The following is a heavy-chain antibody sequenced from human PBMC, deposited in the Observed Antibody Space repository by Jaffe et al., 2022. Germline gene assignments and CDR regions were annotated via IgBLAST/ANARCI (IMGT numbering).Heavy chain of an antibody. V-gene: IGHV1-69*02. CDR1: GGTFSSYT. Sequence: QVQLVQSGAEVKKPGSSVKVSCKASGGTFSSYTISWVRQAPGQGLEWMGRIIPILGIANYAQKFQGRVTITADKSTSTAYMELSSLRSEDTAVYYCAGGIAVAGGYSDFDYWGQGTLVTVSS. J-gene: IGHJ4*02. CDR2: IIPILGIA. CDR3: AGGIAVAGGYSDFDY. D-gene: IGHD6-19*01.